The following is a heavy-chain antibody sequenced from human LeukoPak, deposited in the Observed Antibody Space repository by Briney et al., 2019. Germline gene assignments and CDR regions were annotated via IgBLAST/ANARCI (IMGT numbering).Heavy chain of an antibody. CDR1: GFTVTSYV. CDR3: VRDTNFKIDY. D-gene: IGHD2-2*01. CDR2: MNHDGTDI. J-gene: IGHJ4*02. Sequence: GESLRLSCAVSGFTVTSYVMHWVRQTPRERPVWVSRMNHDGTDISYADSVKGRSTISRDNAKNTLYLQMSSLRVDDTAIYYCVRDTNFKIDYWGQGTLVTVSS. V-gene: IGHV3-74*01.